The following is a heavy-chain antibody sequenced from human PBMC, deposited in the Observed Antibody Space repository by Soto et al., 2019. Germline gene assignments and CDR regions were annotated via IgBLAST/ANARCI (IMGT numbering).Heavy chain of an antibody. J-gene: IGHJ5*02. CDR2: IIPIFGTA. CDR1: GGTFSSYA. V-gene: IGHV1-69*13. D-gene: IGHD1-7*01. CDR3: ARERGGEGITGTKYVPGTYNWFDP. Sequence: SVKVSCKASGGTFSSYAISWVRQAPGQGLEWMGGIIPIFGTANYAQKFQGRVTITADESTSTAYMELSSLRSEDTAVYYCARERGGEGITGTKYVPGTYNWFDPWGQGTLVTVSS.